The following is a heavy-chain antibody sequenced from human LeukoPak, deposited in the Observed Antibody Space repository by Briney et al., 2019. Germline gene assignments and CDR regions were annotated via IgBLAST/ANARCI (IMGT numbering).Heavy chain of an antibody. D-gene: IGHD2-2*01. CDR1: GDSVSSTSAV. Sequence: SQTLSLTCAISGDSVSSTSAVWNWIRQSPSRGLEWLGRTYYRSQWYNDYAVSVKSRITINPDTSKNQLSLQLNSVTPEDAAVYYCATHQFDYWGQGTLVTVSS. V-gene: IGHV6-1*01. CDR2: TYYRSQWYN. J-gene: IGHJ4*02. CDR3: ATHQFDY.